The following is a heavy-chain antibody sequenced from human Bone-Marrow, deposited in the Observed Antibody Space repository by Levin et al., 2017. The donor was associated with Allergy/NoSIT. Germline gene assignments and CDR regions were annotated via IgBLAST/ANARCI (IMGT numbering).Heavy chain of an antibody. CDR3: ARDRALVVVTAIHYYYYGMDV. D-gene: IGHD2-21*02. V-gene: IGHV1-18*01. J-gene: IGHJ6*02. CDR2: ISAYNGNT. CDR1: GYTFTSYG. Sequence: ASVKVSCKASGYTFTSYGISWVRQAPGQGLEWMGWISAYNGNTNYAQKLQGRVTMTTDTSTSTAYMELRSLRSDDTAVYYCARDRALVVVTAIHYYYYGMDVWGQGTTVTVSS.